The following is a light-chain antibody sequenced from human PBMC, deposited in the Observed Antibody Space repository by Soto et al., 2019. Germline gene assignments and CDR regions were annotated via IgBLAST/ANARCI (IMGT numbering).Light chain of an antibody. CDR2: GAS. Sequence: EIVMTQSPATLSVSPGERATLSCRASQSVSSNLAWYQQKPGQAPRLLIYGASTRATGIPGRFSGSGSGTEFTLTISGLQSEDFAVYYCQQYNNWSPVTFGGGTKVEIK. CDR1: QSVSSN. V-gene: IGKV3-15*01. CDR3: QQYNNWSPVT. J-gene: IGKJ4*01.